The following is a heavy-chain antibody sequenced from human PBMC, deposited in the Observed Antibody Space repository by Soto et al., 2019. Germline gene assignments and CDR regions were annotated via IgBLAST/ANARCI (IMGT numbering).Heavy chain of an antibody. Sequence: QITLKESGPTLVKPTQTLTLTCTFSGFSLSTSGVGVGWIRQPPGKALEWLTFIYWDDDKRNSPFLKSRLTITKDTSKNQVVLTMTNLYPVDTATYYCAHLVVAGITYYFESCGQGTLVTVS. V-gene: IGHV2-5*02. CDR1: GFSLSTSGVG. D-gene: IGHD2-15*01. CDR3: AHLVVAGITYYFES. J-gene: IGHJ4*02. CDR2: IYWDDDK.